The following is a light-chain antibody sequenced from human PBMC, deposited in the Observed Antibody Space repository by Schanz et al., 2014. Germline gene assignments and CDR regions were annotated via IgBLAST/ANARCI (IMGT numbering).Light chain of an antibody. CDR3: SSYTSSSPV. J-gene: IGLJ2*01. CDR1: SSDVGSYNL. Sequence: QSALTQPASVSGSPGQSITISCTGTSSDVGSYNLVSWYQQHPGKAPKLMIYDVSNRPSGVSNRFSGSKSGNTASLTISGLKAEDEADYYCSSYTSSSPVFGGGTKLTVL. CDR2: DVS. V-gene: IGLV2-14*02.